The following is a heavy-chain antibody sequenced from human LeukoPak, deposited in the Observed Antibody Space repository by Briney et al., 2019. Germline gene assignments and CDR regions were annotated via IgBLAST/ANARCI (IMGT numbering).Heavy chain of an antibody. V-gene: IGHV3-21*01. CDR3: ARETYYYDSSGYFPMDV. CDR1: GFTFSSYS. D-gene: IGHD3-22*01. J-gene: IGHJ6*03. Sequence: PGGSLRLSCAASGFTFSSYSMNWVRQAPGKGLEWVSSISSSSSYIYYAASVKGRFTISRDNAKNSLYLQMNSLRAEDTAVYYCARETYYYDSSGYFPMDVWGKGTTVTVSS. CDR2: ISSSSSYI.